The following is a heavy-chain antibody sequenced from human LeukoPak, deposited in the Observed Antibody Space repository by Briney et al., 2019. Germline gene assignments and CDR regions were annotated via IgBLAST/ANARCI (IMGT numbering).Heavy chain of an antibody. CDR2: ISYDGSNK. V-gene: IGHV3-30-3*01. CDR1: GFTFSSYA. Sequence: GRSLRLSCAASGFTFSSYAMHWVRQAPGKGLEWVAVISYDGSNKYYADPVKGRFTISRDNSKNTLYLQMNSLRAEDTAVYYCAGDGSGSCHFDYWGQGTLVTVSS. D-gene: IGHD1-26*01. J-gene: IGHJ4*02. CDR3: AGDGSGSCHFDY.